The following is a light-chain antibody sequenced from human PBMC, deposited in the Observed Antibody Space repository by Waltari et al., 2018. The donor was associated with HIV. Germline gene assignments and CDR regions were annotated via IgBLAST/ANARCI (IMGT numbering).Light chain of an antibody. CDR1: KSVFYSSTNNNY. J-gene: IGKJ4*01. CDR3: QQYYSTPLT. Sequence: NVMTQSPDSLAMSLGERATINCKSSKSVFYSSTNNNYLAWYQQKPGQPPKLLIYWESTREAVVPDRVSVSGAGTDFTLTISSLHAEDVAVYYCQQYYSTPLTVGGGTKVEIK. V-gene: IGKV4-1*01. CDR2: WES.